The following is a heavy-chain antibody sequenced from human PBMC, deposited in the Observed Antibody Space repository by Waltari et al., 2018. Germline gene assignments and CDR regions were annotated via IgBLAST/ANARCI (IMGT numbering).Heavy chain of an antibody. Sequence: QVQLVESGGGVVQPGGSLRLSCAASGFTFSSYGMHWVRQAPGKGLEWVAFIRYDGSNKYYADSVKGRFTISRDNSKNTLYLQMNSLRAEDTAVYYCAKGAPDYYYYMDVWGKGTTVTVSS. J-gene: IGHJ6*03. CDR3: AKGAPDYYYYMDV. CDR2: IRYDGSNK. V-gene: IGHV3-30*02. CDR1: GFTFSSYG.